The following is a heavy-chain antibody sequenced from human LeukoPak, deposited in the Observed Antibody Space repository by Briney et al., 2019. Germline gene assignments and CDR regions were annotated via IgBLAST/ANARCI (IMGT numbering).Heavy chain of an antibody. D-gene: IGHD3-9*01. J-gene: IGHJ5*02. V-gene: IGHV3-23*01. CDR3: AKGKNGTGYLNWFDP. Sequence: PGGSLRLSCAASGFTFSSYAMTWMRQAPGKGLEWVSTISGSGGTTYYADSVKGRFTISRDNSKNALYLQMNSLRADDTAVYYCAKGKNGTGYLNWFDPWGEGTLVTVSS. CDR2: ISGSGGTT. CDR1: GFTFSSYA.